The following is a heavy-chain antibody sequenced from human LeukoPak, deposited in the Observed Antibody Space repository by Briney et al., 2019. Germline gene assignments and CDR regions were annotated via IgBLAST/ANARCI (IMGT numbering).Heavy chain of an antibody. CDR3: ARAPGSYAFDI. CDR2: MNPNSGNT. J-gene: IGHJ3*02. CDR1: GYTFTNYY. Sequence: ASVKVSCKASGYTFTNYYLHWVRQATGQGLGWMGWMNPNSGNTGYAQKFQGRVTMTRNTSISTAYMELSSLRSEDTAVYYCARAPGSYAFDIWGQGTMVTVSS. V-gene: IGHV1-8*02. D-gene: IGHD1-26*01.